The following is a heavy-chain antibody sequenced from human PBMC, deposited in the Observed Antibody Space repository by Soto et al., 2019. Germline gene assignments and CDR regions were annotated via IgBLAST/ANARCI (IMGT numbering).Heavy chain of an antibody. CDR1: GFSFSSAW. D-gene: IGHD4-4*01. CDR2: IKSKSDGGTT. J-gene: IGHJ4*02. V-gene: IGHV3-15*01. CDR3: TTDRFYSPVGH. Sequence: EVQLVESGGGLVKPGGSLRLSCAASGFSFSSAWMSWVRQTPEKGLEWVGRIKSKSDGGTTDYAAPVKGRFTISRDDSENTLYLQMNSLKTDDTAVYYCTTDRFYSPVGHWGQGALGTVSS.